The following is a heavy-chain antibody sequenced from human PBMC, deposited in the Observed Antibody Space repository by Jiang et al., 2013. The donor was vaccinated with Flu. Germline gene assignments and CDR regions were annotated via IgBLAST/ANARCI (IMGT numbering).Heavy chain of an antibody. Sequence: VQLVESGGGVVQPGGSLRLSCAASGFTFSSYGMHWVRQAPGKGLEWVAFIRYDGSNKYYADSVKGRFTISRDNSKNTLYLQMNSLRAEDTAVYYCAKLGHDSSGYLPDYWGQGTLVTVSS. D-gene: IGHD3-22*01. V-gene: IGHV3-30*02. CDR2: IRYDGSNK. J-gene: IGHJ4*02. CDR3: AKLGHDSSGYLPDY. CDR1: GFTFSSYG.